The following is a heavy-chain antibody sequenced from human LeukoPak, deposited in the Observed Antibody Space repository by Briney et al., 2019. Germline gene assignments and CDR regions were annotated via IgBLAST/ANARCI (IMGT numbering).Heavy chain of an antibody. CDR3: ARDGGTTVTTPYYYYYYMDV. D-gene: IGHD4-17*01. Sequence: SETLSLTCTVSGGSISSGSYYWSWIRQPAGKGLEWIGRIYTSGSTNYNPSLKGRVTISVDTSKNQFSLKLSSVTAADTAVYYCARDGGTTVTTPYYYYYYMDVWGKGTTVTVSS. V-gene: IGHV4-61*02. J-gene: IGHJ6*03. CDR2: IYTSGST. CDR1: GGSISSGSYY.